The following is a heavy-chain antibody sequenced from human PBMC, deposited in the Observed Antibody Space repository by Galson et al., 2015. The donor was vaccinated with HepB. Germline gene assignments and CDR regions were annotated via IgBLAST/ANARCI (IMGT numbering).Heavy chain of an antibody. CDR3: AKTGDDSSGYYLDY. D-gene: IGHD3-22*01. CDR2: ISYDGSNK. V-gene: IGHV3-30*18. CDR1: GFTFSSYG. Sequence: SLRLSCAASGFTFSSYGMHWVRQAPGKGLEWVAVISYDGSNKYYADSVKGRFTISRDNSKNTLYLQMNSLRAEDTAVYYCAKTGDDSSGYYLDYWGQGTLVTVSS. J-gene: IGHJ4*02.